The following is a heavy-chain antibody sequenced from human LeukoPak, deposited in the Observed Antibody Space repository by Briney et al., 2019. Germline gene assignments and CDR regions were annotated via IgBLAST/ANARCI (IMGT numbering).Heavy chain of an antibody. CDR3: ARATPFYYDSSGFLNQDY. V-gene: IGHV4-30-4*08. D-gene: IGHD3-22*01. J-gene: IGHJ4*02. Sequence: SQTLSLTCTVSGGSISSGDYYWSWIRQPPGKGLEWIGYIYTSGSTNYNPSLKSRVTISVDTYKNQFSLKLSSVTAADTAVYYCARATPFYYDSSGFLNQDYWGQETLVTVSS. CDR2: IYTSGST. CDR1: GGSISSGDYY.